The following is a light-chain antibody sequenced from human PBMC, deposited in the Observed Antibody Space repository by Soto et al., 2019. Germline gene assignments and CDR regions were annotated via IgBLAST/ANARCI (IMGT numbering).Light chain of an antibody. V-gene: IGKV3-20*01. CDR3: HQYGDSMWT. CDR2: GAS. J-gene: IGKJ1*01. CDR1: QSVRSDY. Sequence: IVMTQSPATLSVSPGERATLSCRASQSVRSDYLAWYQQKPGQAPRXLIYGASSRETGIPDRFSGSGSGTECTLTISRLEPEDFAVDYCHQYGDSMWTFGQGTKVDIK.